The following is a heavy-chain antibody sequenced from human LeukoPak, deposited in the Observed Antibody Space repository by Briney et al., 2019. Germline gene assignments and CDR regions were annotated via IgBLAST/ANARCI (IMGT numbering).Heavy chain of an antibody. J-gene: IGHJ4*02. Sequence: ASVKDSCKVSGYTLTELSMYWVRQTPGKGVGWMGGFDPEDGETNSVQKFQGRVTMTEDTSTDTAYMELSSLRSEDTAVYYCATRDFSLQYYFDYWGQGTLVTVSS. CDR2: FDPEDGET. D-gene: IGHD2/OR15-2a*01. CDR1: GYTLTELS. CDR3: ATRDFSLQYYFDY. V-gene: IGHV1-24*01.